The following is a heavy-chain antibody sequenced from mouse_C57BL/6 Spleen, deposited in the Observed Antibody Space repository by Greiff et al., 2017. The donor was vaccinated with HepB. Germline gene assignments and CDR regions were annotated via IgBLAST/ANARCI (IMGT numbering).Heavy chain of an antibody. CDR2: IYPRDGST. V-gene: IGHV1-85*01. D-gene: IGHD2-4*01. J-gene: IGHJ2*01. CDR3: ARGVYYDYDRYYFDY. Sequence: VQRVESGPELVKPGASVKLSCKASGYTFTSYDINWVKQRPGQGLEWIGWIYPRDGSTKYNEKFKGKATLTVDTSSSTAYMELHSLTSEDSAVYFCARGVYYDYDRYYFDYWGQGTTLTVSS. CDR1: GYTFTSYD.